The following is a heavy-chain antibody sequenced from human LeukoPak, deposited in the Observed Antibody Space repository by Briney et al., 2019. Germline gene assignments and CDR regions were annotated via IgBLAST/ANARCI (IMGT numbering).Heavy chain of an antibody. CDR1: GFTFRNYA. Sequence: GRSLRLSCAASGFTFRNYAMSWVRQAPGKGLEWVSAILGDGDRTYYADSVKGRFAISRDNSKNSLYLQMNSLRAEDTAVYYCAKLLWFGERWFDPWGQGTLVTVSS. CDR2: ILGDGDRT. V-gene: IGHV3-23*01. CDR3: AKLLWFGERWFDP. D-gene: IGHD3-10*01. J-gene: IGHJ5*02.